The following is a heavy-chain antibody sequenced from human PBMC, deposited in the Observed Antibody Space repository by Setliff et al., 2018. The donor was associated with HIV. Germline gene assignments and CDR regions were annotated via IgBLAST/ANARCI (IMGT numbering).Heavy chain of an antibody. CDR1: GVSISSYY. CDR2: VYYSGST. V-gene: IGHV4-59*01. D-gene: IGHD2-8*01. J-gene: IGHJ4*02. CDR3: STVVTLAYCHDGLCPAFDS. Sequence: ETLSLTCSVSGVSISSYYWSWIRHSPGKGLEWIGSVYYSGSTNYNPSLKSRITISLDTSKSQFSLKLGSVTAADTAVYFCSTVVTLAYCHDGLCPAFDSWGQGALVTVSS.